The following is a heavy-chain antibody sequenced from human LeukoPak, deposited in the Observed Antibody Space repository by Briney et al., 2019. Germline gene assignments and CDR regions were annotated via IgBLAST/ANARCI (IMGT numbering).Heavy chain of an antibody. CDR1: GGSFSAYY. D-gene: IGHD6-19*01. Sequence: SQTRSLTCAVYGGSFSAYYWTWIRQPPGNWLEWIGEINHTGSPNNNPSLKSRVPISVDTSTNQFSLKLSSVTATDTAVYSCPRGKGSGWTFDYWGQGDLVTVSS. J-gene: IGHJ4*02. CDR3: PRGKGSGWTFDY. V-gene: IGHV4-34*01. CDR2: INHTGSP.